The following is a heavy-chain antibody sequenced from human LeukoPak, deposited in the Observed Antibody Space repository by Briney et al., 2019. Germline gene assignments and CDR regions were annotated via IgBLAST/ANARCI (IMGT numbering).Heavy chain of an antibody. D-gene: IGHD6-19*01. V-gene: IGHV3-23*01. CDR1: GFTFSDYA. Sequence: GGSLRLSCAASGFTFSDYAMSWVRQAPGKGLEWVSGISGSGGGTYYADSVKGRFTISRDNSKNTLYLQMNSLRAEDTAVYYCANRGFNGWYSFDYWGQGTLVTVSS. CDR3: ANRGFNGWYSFDY. J-gene: IGHJ4*02. CDR2: ISGSGGGT.